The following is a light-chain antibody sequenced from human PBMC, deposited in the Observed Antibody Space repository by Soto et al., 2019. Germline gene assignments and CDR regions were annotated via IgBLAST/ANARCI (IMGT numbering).Light chain of an antibody. CDR1: SSNIRSNT. CDR3: AAWDDSLNGRV. CDR2: RSD. J-gene: IGLJ1*01. Sequence: QSVLTQPPSASGTPGQRVTISCSGSSSNIRSNTVNWYQQLPGTAPRLLMYRSDQRPSGVPDRFSGSKSGTSASLAISGLQSEDEAVYYCAAWDDSLNGRVFGTGTKLTVL. V-gene: IGLV1-44*01.